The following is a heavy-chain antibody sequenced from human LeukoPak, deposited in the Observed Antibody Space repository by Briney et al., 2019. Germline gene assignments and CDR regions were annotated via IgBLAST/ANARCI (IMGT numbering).Heavy chain of an antibody. J-gene: IGHJ6*02. Sequence: GGSLRLSCAASGFSLGTYWMSWVRQAPGKGLEGVANIKQDGSEKHYGDSVRGRFTISRDNAKNELYLQMSSLRAEDTAVYFCVRGYSFGPYSMDVWGQGTTVTVSS. V-gene: IGHV3-7*05. CDR1: GFSLGTYW. CDR3: VRGYSFGPYSMDV. CDR2: IKQDGSEK. D-gene: IGHD2-15*01.